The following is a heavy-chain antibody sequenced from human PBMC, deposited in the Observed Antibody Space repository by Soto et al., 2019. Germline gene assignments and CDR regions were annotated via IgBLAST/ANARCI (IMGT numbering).Heavy chain of an antibody. Sequence: GGSLRLSCAASGFTFSSYSMNWVRQAPGKGLEWVSSISSSSSYIYYADSVKGRFTISRDNAKNSLYLQMNSLRAEDTAVYYCARDPLPQAGSLWFGEWHDAFDIWGQGTMVTVSS. CDR2: ISSSSSYI. J-gene: IGHJ3*02. V-gene: IGHV3-21*01. D-gene: IGHD3-10*01. CDR3: ARDPLPQAGSLWFGEWHDAFDI. CDR1: GFTFSSYS.